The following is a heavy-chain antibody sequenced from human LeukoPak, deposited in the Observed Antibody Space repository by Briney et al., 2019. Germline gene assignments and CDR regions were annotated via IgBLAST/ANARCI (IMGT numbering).Heavy chain of an antibody. J-gene: IGHJ4*02. Sequence: PGGSLRLSCAASGFTFSSYSMNWVRQAPGKGLEWVSSISSSSSYIYYADSVKGRFTISRDNAKNSLYLQMNSLRAEDTAVYYCAILEWLLSPEVDYWGQGTLATVSS. CDR3: AILEWLLSPEVDY. CDR1: GFTFSSYS. V-gene: IGHV3-21*01. D-gene: IGHD3-3*01. CDR2: ISSSSSYI.